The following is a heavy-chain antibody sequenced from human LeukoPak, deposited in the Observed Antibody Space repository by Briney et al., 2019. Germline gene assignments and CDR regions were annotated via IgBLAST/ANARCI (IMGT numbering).Heavy chain of an antibody. CDR3: ARGQFSNTTYYYYYGMDV. CDR1: GGTFSSYA. D-gene: IGHD1-1*01. Sequence: GSSVKVSCKASGGTFSSYAISWVRQAPGQGLEWMGGIIPIFGTANYAQKFQGRVTITADESTSTAYMELSSLRSEDTAVYYCARGQFSNTTYYYYYGMDVWGQGTTVTVSS. CDR2: IIPIFGTA. V-gene: IGHV1-69*01. J-gene: IGHJ6*02.